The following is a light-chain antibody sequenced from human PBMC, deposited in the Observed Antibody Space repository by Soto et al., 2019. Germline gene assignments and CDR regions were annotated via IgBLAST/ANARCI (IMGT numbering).Light chain of an antibody. CDR1: SSDVGGYNY. J-gene: IGLJ1*01. V-gene: IGLV2-11*01. CDR2: DVT. Sequence: QSVLTQPRSVSVSPGQSVTISCTGTSSDVGGYNYVSWYQQHPGKAPKLMIYDVTKRPSGVPDRFSGSKSGNTASLTISGLQAEDEADYYCCSYAGSYAYVFGIGTKLTVL. CDR3: CSYAGSYAYV.